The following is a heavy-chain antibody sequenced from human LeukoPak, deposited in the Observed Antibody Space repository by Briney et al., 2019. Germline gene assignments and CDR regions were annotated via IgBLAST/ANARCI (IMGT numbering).Heavy chain of an antibody. J-gene: IGHJ4*02. CDR1: GFTFTSYS. CDR2: VSGGGGST. Sequence: GGSLRLSCAASGFTFTSYSMNWVRQAPGRGLEWVSTVSGGGGSTYYADSVKGRFTISRDNSKNTLYLQVNSLRAEDTAVYYCAKGGKWDVTPFDYWGQGTLVTVSS. D-gene: IGHD1-26*01. CDR3: AKGGKWDVTPFDY. V-gene: IGHV3-23*01.